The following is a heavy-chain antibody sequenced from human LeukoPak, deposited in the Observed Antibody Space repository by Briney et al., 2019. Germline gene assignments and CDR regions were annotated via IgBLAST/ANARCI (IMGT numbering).Heavy chain of an antibody. CDR1: GGTFSSYA. CDR2: IIPIFGTA. CDR3: ARLAAAGFGYFDY. J-gene: IGHJ4*02. Sequence: ASVKVSCKASGGTFSSYAISLVRQAPGQGLEWMGGIIPIFGTANYAQKFQGRVTITTDESTSTAYMELSSLRSEDTAVYYCARLAAAGFGYFDYWGQGTLVTVSS. V-gene: IGHV1-69*05. D-gene: IGHD6-13*01.